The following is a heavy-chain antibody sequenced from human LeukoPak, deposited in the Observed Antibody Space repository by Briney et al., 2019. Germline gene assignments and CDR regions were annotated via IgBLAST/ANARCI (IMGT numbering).Heavy chain of an antibody. Sequence: SETLSSPALSMVGPSVVTTGAGSASPPGKGLEWIGEINHSGSTNYNPSLKSRVTISVDTSKNQFSLKLYSVTAADTAVYSCARGRGYNSFDIWGQGTMVTVSS. CDR1: VGPSVVTT. D-gene: IGHD5-18*01. J-gene: IGHJ3*02. V-gene: IGHV4-34*01. CDR3: ARGRGYNSFDI. CDR2: INHSGST.